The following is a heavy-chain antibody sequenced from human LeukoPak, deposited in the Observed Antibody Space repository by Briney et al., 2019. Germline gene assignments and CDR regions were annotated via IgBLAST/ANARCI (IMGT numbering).Heavy chain of an antibody. V-gene: IGHV4-59*01. CDR1: GATISNYY. Sequence: SETLSLTCTVSGATISNYYWSWIRQPPGKGLEWIGYIYHSGSTNYNPSLKSRVTITVDTSKNQFSLKLSSVTAADTAVYYCAREPHFDYWGQGTLVTVSS. J-gene: IGHJ4*02. CDR3: AREPHFDY. CDR2: IYHSGST.